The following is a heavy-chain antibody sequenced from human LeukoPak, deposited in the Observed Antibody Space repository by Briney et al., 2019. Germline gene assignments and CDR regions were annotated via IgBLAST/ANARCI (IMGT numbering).Heavy chain of an antibody. CDR3: ASRNFGVVTD. CDR2: INHSGST. CDR1: GGSFSGYY. J-gene: IGHJ4*02. Sequence: SETLSLTCAVYGGSFSGYYWSWIRQPPGKGVEWIGEINHSGSTNYNPSLKSRVTISVDTSKNQFSLKLSSVTAADTAVYYCASRNFGVVTDWGQGTLVTVSS. V-gene: IGHV4-34*01. D-gene: IGHD3-3*01.